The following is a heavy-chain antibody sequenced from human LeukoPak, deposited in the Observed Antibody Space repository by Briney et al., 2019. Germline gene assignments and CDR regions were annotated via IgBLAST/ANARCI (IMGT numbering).Heavy chain of an antibody. CDR3: AKDLEYSSSEPYYYMDV. CDR2: LSSSSNTI. Sequence: GGSLRLSCAASGFTFSSYSMNWVRQAPGKGLEWVSYLSSSSNTIYYADSVKGRFTISRDNSKNTLYLQMNSLRAEDTAVYYCAKDLEYSSSEPYYYMDVWGKGTTVTVSS. D-gene: IGHD6-6*01. J-gene: IGHJ6*03. V-gene: IGHV3-48*01. CDR1: GFTFSSYS.